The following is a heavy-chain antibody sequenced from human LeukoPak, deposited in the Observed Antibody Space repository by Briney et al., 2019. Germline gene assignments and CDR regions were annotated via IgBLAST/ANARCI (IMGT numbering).Heavy chain of an antibody. Sequence: ASVKVSCKASGYTFSTSGINWVRQAPGQGLEWMGWIGGSNHNTNYAQKFQERVTMTTDTSTTTAYMELRSLRSDDTAVYYCARGGSGTYLYSTFDPWGQGTLVTVSS. J-gene: IGHJ5*02. CDR3: ARGGSGTYLYSTFDP. V-gene: IGHV1-18*04. CDR2: IGGSNHNT. CDR1: GYTFSTSG. D-gene: IGHD3-10*01.